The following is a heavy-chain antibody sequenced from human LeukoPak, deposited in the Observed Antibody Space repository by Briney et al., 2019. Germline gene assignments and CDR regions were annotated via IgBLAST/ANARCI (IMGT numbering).Heavy chain of an antibody. CDR3: ARGPCSSANCYWSLDH. J-gene: IGHJ5*02. Sequence: SETLSLTCSVSGGSISSGPYFWSWIRQSPGKGLEYIGFVYYSASTNYNPSLKSRVTVSLDTSKNQFSLNLNSVTAADTAVYYCARGPCSSANCYWSLDHWGQGTLVTVSS. V-gene: IGHV4-61*01. CDR1: GGSISSGPYF. CDR2: VYYSAST. D-gene: IGHD2-2*01.